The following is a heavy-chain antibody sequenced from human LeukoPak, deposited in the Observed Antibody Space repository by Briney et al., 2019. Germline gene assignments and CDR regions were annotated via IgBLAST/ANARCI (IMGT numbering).Heavy chain of an antibody. V-gene: IGHV4-31*03. D-gene: IGHD2-15*01. J-gene: IGHJ4*02. CDR2: IHYSGST. Sequence: SETLSLTCTVSGGSISSGDYYWNWIRQHQGKGLEWIGYIHYSGSTYYNPSLKSRVTISVDTSKNQFSLKLSSVTAADTAVYYCASCSGGSCPPFDYWGQGTLVTVSS. CDR1: GGSISSGDYY. CDR3: ASCSGGSCPPFDY.